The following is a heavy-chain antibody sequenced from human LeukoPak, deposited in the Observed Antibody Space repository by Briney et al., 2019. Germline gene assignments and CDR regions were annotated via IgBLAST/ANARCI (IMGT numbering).Heavy chain of an antibody. Sequence: SETLSLTCTVSGYSLSSGYYWGWIRPPPGKGLEWIGSIYHSGSTHYNSSLKSRVTISVDTSKNQLSLKLSSVTAADTAVYYCARGVGLTQGGTFDYWGQGTLVTVSS. CDR1: GYSLSSGYY. CDR3: ARGVGLTQGGTFDY. CDR2: IYHSGST. V-gene: IGHV4-38-2*02. J-gene: IGHJ4*02. D-gene: IGHD1-1*01.